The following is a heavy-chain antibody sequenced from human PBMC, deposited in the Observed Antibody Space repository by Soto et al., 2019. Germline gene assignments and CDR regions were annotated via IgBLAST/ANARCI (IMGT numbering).Heavy chain of an antibody. CDR2: IIPVLAIT. CDR1: GDTFSSYG. CDR3: ARAKFHFDSDGSSFTTHFDH. V-gene: IGHV1-69*01. Sequence: QVPLVQSGAEVKKPGSSVKVSCSASGDTFSSYGISWVRQAPGQGLEWLGGIIPVLAITKYAQKFQGRITFTSDDSSSTNYMDLSSLSSEDTAVYYCARAKFHFDSDGSSFTTHFDHWGQGTPVTVSS. J-gene: IGHJ4*02. D-gene: IGHD2-21*01.